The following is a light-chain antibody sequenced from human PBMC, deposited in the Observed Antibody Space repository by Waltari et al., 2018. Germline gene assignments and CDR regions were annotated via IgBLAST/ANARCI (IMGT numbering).Light chain of an antibody. CDR3: QQYDISPLT. CDR2: GAS. J-gene: IGKJ4*01. CDR1: QTVSTTY. V-gene: IGKV3-20*01. Sequence: EIVLTQSPGTLSLSPGERATLSCRASQTVSTTYLAWYQQKPGQAPTLLIDGASSRAPGIPDRFSGSGTGTDFSLTISSLEPEDFAVYYCQQYDISPLTFGGGTKVEIK.